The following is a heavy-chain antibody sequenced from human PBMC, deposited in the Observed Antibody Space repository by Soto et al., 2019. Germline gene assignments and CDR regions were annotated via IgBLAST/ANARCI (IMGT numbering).Heavy chain of an antibody. D-gene: IGHD3-22*01. CDR1: GYTFTSYG. V-gene: IGHV1-18*04. J-gene: IGHJ4*02. CDR2: ISAYNGNT. Sequence: GASVKVSCKASGYTFTSYGISWVRQAPGQGLEWMGWISAYNGNTNYAQKLQGRVTMTTDTSTSTAYMELRSLRSDDTAVYYCARDSEPTYYYDSSGYFPPASLYYFDYWGQGTLVTVS. CDR3: ARDSEPTYYYDSSGYFPPASLYYFDY.